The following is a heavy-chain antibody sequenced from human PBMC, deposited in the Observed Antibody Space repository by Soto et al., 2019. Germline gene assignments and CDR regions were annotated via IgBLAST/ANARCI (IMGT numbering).Heavy chain of an antibody. Sequence: QVQLVQSGAEVKKPGASVKVSCKASGYTFTSYDINWVRQATGQGLEWMGWMKPNSGNTGYAQKFQGRVTMTRNTSISTAYMELSSLRSEDTAVYYCARGRRPSAVAGQYNWFDPWGQGTLVTVSS. CDR3: ARGRRPSAVAGQYNWFDP. CDR1: GYTFTSYD. D-gene: IGHD6-19*01. V-gene: IGHV1-8*01. J-gene: IGHJ5*02. CDR2: MKPNSGNT.